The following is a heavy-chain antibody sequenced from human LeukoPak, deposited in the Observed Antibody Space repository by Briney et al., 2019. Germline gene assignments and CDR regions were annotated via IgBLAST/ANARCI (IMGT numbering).Heavy chain of an antibody. V-gene: IGHV1-18*01. J-gene: IGHJ4*02. CDR1: GYTFTSYG. Sequence: ASVKVSCKASGYTFTSYGISWVRQAPGQGLEWMGWISGYNGNTNYAQKFQGRVTMTTDTSTSTAYRELRSLRSDDTAVYYCARGATVTREFDYWGQGTLVTVSS. CDR3: ARGATVTREFDY. D-gene: IGHD4-17*01. CDR2: ISGYNGNT.